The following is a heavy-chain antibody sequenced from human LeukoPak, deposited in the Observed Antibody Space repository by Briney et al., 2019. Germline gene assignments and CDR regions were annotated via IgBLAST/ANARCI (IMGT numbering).Heavy chain of an antibody. V-gene: IGHV1-24*01. D-gene: IGHD3-3*01. Sequence: ASVTVSCKVSGYTLTELSMHWVRQAPGKGLEWMGGFYPEDGETIYAQKFQGRVTMTEDTSTDTAYMELSSLRSEDTAVYYCATALITIFGVVTSARFDPWGQGTLVTVSS. CDR3: ATALITIFGVVTSARFDP. J-gene: IGHJ5*02. CDR2: FYPEDGET. CDR1: GYTLTELS.